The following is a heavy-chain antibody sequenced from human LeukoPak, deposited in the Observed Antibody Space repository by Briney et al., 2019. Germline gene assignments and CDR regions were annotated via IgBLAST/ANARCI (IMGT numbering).Heavy chain of an antibody. CDR1: GFTFSRYW. V-gene: IGHV3-7*05. D-gene: IGHD6-19*01. CDR3: ARHWWYSSGAYHFDY. Sequence: GGSLRLSCAASGFTFSRYWMSWVRQAPGKGLEWVANIKQDGSEIYYVASVKGRFTVSRDNAKNSLSLQMNSLRADNTAVYYCARHWWYSSGAYHFDYWGQGTLVIVSS. J-gene: IGHJ4*02. CDR2: IKQDGSEI.